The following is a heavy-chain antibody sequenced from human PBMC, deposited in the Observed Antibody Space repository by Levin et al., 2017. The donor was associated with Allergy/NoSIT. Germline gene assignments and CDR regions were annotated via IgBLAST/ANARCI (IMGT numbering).Heavy chain of an antibody. CDR3: AKLRYCSRTSCSPSDY. J-gene: IGHJ4*02. D-gene: IGHD2-2*01. V-gene: IGHV3-72*01. CDR1: GLTFSDHY. Sequence: SCAASGLTFSDHYMDWVRQAPGKGLEWVGRIRNKANSYTTEYAASVKGRFTISTDDSKNSVSLQMNSLKTEDTGVYYCAKLRYCSRTSCSPSDYWGQGTLVTVSS. CDR2: IRNKANSYTT.